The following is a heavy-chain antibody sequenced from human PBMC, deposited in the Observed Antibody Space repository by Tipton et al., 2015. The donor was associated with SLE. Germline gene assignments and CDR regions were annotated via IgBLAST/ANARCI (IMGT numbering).Heavy chain of an antibody. CDR3: ARGPELAVAGTRRGAFDI. CDR1: GGSISSGGYY. CDR2: IYYSGST. V-gene: IGHV4-31*03. J-gene: IGHJ3*02. Sequence: TLSLTCTVSGGSISSGGYYWSWIRQHPGKGLEWIGYIYYSGSTYYNPSLKSRVTISVDTSKDQFSLKLSSVTAADTAVYYCARGPELAVAGTRRGAFDIWGQGTMVTVSS. D-gene: IGHD6-19*01.